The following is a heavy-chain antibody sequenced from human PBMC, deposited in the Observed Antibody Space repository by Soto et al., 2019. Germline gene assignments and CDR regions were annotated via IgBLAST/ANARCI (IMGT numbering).Heavy chain of an antibody. CDR2: ISSGSGST. CDR3: AKDQYSGYELGPDAFDI. Sequence: GGSLRLSCAASGFTFSSYSMNWVRQAPGKGLEWISYISSGSGSTYYADSVKGRFTISRDNAKNSLYLQMNSLRAEDTALYYCAKDQYSGYELGPDAFDIWGQGTMVTVSS. J-gene: IGHJ3*02. V-gene: IGHV3-48*04. D-gene: IGHD5-12*01. CDR1: GFTFSSYS.